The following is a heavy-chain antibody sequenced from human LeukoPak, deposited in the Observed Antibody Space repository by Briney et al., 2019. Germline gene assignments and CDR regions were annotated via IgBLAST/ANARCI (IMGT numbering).Heavy chain of an antibody. D-gene: IGHD2-2*01. V-gene: IGHV3-21*01. Sequence: GGSLRLSCAASGFTFSTYSMNWVRQAPGKGLEWVSSISSSSYIYYADSVKGRFTISKDNAKNSLYLQMNSLRAEDTAVYYCARGIVVVPAALFTDYMDVWGKGTTVTVSS. CDR3: ARGIVVVPAALFTDYMDV. CDR2: ISSSSYI. CDR1: GFTFSTYS. J-gene: IGHJ6*03.